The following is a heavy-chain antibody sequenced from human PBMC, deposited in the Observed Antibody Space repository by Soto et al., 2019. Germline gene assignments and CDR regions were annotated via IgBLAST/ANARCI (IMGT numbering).Heavy chain of an antibody. CDR2: IYSGGST. D-gene: IGHD4-17*01. CDR1: GFTVSSNY. Sequence: GESLKLSCAASGFTVSSNYMSWVRQAPGKGLEWVSVIYSGGSTYYADSVKGRFTISRDNSKNTLYLQMNSLRAEDTAVYYCARDPFYDYGDYGFDYWGQGTLVTVSS. J-gene: IGHJ4*02. V-gene: IGHV3-66*01. CDR3: ARDPFYDYGDYGFDY.